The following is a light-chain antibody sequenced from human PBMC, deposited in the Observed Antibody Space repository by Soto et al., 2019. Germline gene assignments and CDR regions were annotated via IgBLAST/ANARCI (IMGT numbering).Light chain of an antibody. V-gene: IGKV1-39*01. CDR2: ATS. CDR3: QQSYSTPLT. CDR1: QSISSY. J-gene: IGKJ4*01. Sequence: DIQMTQSPSSLSASVGDRVTITCRASQSISSYLNWYQQKPGKAPKLLIYATSSLQSGVTSRFSGSGSPTDFTLTISSLQPEDFATYYCQQSYSTPLTFGGGTKVEIK.